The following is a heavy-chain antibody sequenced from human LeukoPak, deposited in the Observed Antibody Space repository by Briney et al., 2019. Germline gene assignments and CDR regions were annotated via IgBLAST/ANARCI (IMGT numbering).Heavy chain of an antibody. CDR2: ISYDGSNK. Sequence: GGSLRLSCAASGFTFSSYGMHWVRQAPGKGLEGVAVISYDGSNKYYADSVKGRFTISRDNSKNTLYLQMNSLRAEDTAVYYCARGGYYDSSGYYPYDAFDIWGQGTMVTVSS. CDR1: GFTFSSYG. CDR3: ARGGYYDSSGYYPYDAFDI. V-gene: IGHV3-30*03. D-gene: IGHD3-22*01. J-gene: IGHJ3*02.